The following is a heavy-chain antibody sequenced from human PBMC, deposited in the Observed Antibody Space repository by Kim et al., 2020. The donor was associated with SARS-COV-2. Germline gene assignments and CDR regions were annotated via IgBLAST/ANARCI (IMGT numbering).Heavy chain of an antibody. J-gene: IGHJ4*02. CDR2: ISWNSGSI. D-gene: IGHD3-22*01. CDR3: ARPHYYDSSGRNVYFDY. Sequence: GGSLRLSCAASGFTFDDYAMHWVRQAPGKGLEWVSGISWNSGSIGYADSVKGRFTISRDNAKNSLYLQMNSLRAEDTALYYCARPHYYDSSGRNVYFDYWGQGTLVTVSS. CDR1: GFTFDDYA. V-gene: IGHV3-9*01.